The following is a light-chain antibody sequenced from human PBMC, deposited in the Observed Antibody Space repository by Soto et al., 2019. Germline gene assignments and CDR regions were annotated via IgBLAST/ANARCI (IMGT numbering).Light chain of an antibody. CDR2: DVS. V-gene: IGLV2-14*03. J-gene: IGLJ3*02. Sequence: QSALTQPASVSGSPGQSITISCTGTNSDIGGYNYVSWYQHHPGKVPKLMIFDVSDRPSGVSNRFSGSKSGNTASLTISGLQAEDEADYYCTSYTSTNTVLFGGGTQLTVL. CDR1: NSDIGGYNY. CDR3: TSYTSTNTVL.